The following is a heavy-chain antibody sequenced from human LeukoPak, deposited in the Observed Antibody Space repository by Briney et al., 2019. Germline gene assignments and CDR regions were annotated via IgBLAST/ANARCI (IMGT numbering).Heavy chain of an antibody. J-gene: IGHJ4*02. CDR1: GFTFSSYA. D-gene: IGHD3-10*01. V-gene: IGHV3-23*01. CDR2: ISGSGGST. Sequence: PGGSLRLSCAASGFTFSSYAMSWVRQAPGKGLEWVSAISGSGGSTYYADSVKGRFTISRDNSKNTLYLQMNSLRAEDTAVYYCAKPHYGSGSSPYYFDYWGQGTLVTVSS. CDR3: AKPHYGSGSSPYYFDY.